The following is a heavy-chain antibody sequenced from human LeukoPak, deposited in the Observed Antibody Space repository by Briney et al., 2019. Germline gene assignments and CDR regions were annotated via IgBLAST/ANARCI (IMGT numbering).Heavy chain of an antibody. V-gene: IGHV4-59*01. Sequence: ASETLSLTCTVSGGSISSYYWSWIRQPPGKGLEWIGYIYYSGSTNYNPSLKSRVTISVDTSKNQFSLKLSSVTAADTAVYYCARSNPWGSPDYWGQGTLVTVSS. CDR3: ARSNPWGSPDY. D-gene: IGHD3-16*01. CDR1: GGSISSYY. J-gene: IGHJ4*02. CDR2: IYYSGST.